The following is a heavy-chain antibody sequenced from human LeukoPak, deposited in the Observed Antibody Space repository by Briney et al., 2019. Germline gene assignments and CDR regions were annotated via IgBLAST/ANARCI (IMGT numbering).Heavy chain of an antibody. V-gene: IGHV1-69*06. D-gene: IGHD6-13*01. CDR3: ASGGYSSSWYIRGYYYYYMDV. CDR1: GGTFSSYA. J-gene: IGHJ6*03. CDR2: IIPIFGTA. Sequence: GASVKVSCKASGGTFSSYAISWVRQAPGQGLEWMGGIIPIFGTANYAQKFQGRVTITADKSTSTAYMELSSLRSEDTAVYYCASGGYSSSWYIRGYYYYYMDVWGKGTTVTVSS.